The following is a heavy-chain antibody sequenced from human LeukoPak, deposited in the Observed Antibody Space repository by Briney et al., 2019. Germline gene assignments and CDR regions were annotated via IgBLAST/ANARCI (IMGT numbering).Heavy chain of an antibody. CDR3: ASDYLDY. Sequence: PGGSLRLSCIASGFNFSTSAMYWGRQAPGKGLEWVAIISYGGDNKHYPDSVRGRFTISRGTSHNTLYLQMNSLRVEDTAVYYCASDYLDYWGQGTLVTVSS. J-gene: IGHJ4*02. CDR1: GFNFSTSA. V-gene: IGHV3-30*04. CDR2: ISYGGDNK.